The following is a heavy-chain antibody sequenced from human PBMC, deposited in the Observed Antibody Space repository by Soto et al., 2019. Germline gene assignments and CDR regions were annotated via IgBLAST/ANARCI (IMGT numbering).Heavy chain of an antibody. CDR3: ARELHLTGAFDY. V-gene: IGHV3-7*01. CDR1: GFIFRSYW. Sequence: EVQLVESGGGLVQPGGSLRLSCAASGFIFRSYWMSWVRQAPGKGLEWVANINQDGSEKKYVDSVKGRFTASRDNAKNSLYLQMNSLRAEDTAVYYCARELHLTGAFDYWGQGTLVTVSS. CDR2: INQDGSEK. J-gene: IGHJ4*02. D-gene: IGHD7-27*01.